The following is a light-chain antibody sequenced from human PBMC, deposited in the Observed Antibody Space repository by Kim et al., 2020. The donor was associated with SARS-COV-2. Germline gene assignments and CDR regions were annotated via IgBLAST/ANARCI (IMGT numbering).Light chain of an antibody. CDR2: GTT. V-gene: IGKV3-15*01. CDR1: QSAGSN. CDR3: QQYDDWPPWT. Sequence: YPGGRATLSCRASQSAGSNVAWYQQNPGHASRLLIYGTTTRATGIPARFSGSGSGTELTLTISSLQSEELAVYHCQQYDDWPPWTFGQGTKVDIK. J-gene: IGKJ1*01.